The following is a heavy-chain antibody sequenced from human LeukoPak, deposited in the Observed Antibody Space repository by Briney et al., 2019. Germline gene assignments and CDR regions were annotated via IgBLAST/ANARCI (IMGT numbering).Heavy chain of an antibody. Sequence: GGSLTLAWAVSGFTSSTYEMNWVRQVPGKGLEWVSYISSSGSSIYYADSVKGRFTISRDNAKNSLFLQMTSLRAEDTAVYYCARMYYFGSGSDGEAFDIWGQGTMVTVSS. J-gene: IGHJ3*02. CDR1: GFTSSTYE. D-gene: IGHD3-10*01. V-gene: IGHV3-48*03. CDR3: ARMYYFGSGSDGEAFDI. CDR2: ISSSGSSI.